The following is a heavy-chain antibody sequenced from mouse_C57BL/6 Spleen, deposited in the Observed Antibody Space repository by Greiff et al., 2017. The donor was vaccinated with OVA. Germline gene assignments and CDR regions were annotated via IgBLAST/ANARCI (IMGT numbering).Heavy chain of an antibody. CDR1: GFTFSSYA. CDR2: ISDGGSYT. V-gene: IGHV5-4*01. Sequence: EVQLQESGGGLVKPGGSLKLSCAASGFTFSSYAMSWVRQTPEKRLEWVATISDGGSYTYYPDNVKGRFTISRDNAKNNLYLQMSHLKSEDTAMYYCARDPTVVATDWYFDVWGTGTTVTVSS. CDR3: ARDPTVVATDWYFDV. J-gene: IGHJ1*03. D-gene: IGHD1-1*01.